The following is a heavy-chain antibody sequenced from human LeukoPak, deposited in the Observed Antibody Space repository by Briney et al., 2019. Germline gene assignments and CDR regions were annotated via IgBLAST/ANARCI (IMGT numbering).Heavy chain of an antibody. CDR3: ARVDTAMVTGGGPTEYYFDY. CDR2: IYYSGST. V-gene: IGHV4-59*01. CDR1: GGSISSYY. J-gene: IGHJ4*02. D-gene: IGHD5-18*01. Sequence: SETLSLTCTVSGGSISSYYWSWIRQPPGKGLEWIGYIYYSGSTNYNPSLKSRVTISVDTSKNQFSLKLSSVTAADTAVYYCARVDTAMVTGGGPTEYYFDYWGQGTLVTVSS.